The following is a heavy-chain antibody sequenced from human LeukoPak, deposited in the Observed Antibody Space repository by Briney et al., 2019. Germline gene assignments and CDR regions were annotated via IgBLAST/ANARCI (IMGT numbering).Heavy chain of an antibody. CDR1: GIPFTKSD. V-gene: IGHV3-73*01. Sequence: GGSLRLSCAASGIPFTKSDMHWVRQASGEGLEWVGHIRSKANSYATAYAASVKGRFTISRDDSKNTTYLQMNSLKTEDTAVYYCTFYASGTYTPFDIWGQGTMVTVSS. CDR2: IRSKANSYAT. J-gene: IGHJ3*02. D-gene: IGHD3-10*01. CDR3: TFYASGTYTPFDI.